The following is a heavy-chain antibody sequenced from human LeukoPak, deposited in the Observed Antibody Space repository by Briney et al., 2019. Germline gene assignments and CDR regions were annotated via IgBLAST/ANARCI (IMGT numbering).Heavy chain of an antibody. V-gene: IGHV1-69*01. J-gene: IGHJ6*02. Sequence: ASVKVSCKAYGGTFSSYAISWVRQAPGQGLEWMGGIIPIFGTANYAQKFQGRVTITADESTSTAYMELSSLRSEDTAVYYCIVGATPPLHYYYYGMDVWGQGTTVTVSS. D-gene: IGHD1-26*01. CDR1: GGTFSSYA. CDR3: IVGATPPLHYYYYGMDV. CDR2: IIPIFGTA.